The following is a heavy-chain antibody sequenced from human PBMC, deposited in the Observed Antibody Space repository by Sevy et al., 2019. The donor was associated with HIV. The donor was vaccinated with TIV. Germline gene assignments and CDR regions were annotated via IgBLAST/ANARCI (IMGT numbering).Heavy chain of an antibody. CDR2: LKSDVYGGTV. D-gene: IGHD6-13*01. CDR1: GFTCGDYC. CDR3: TRWKAAQSIFDY. V-gene: IGHV3-49*04. Sequence: GGSLRLSCTASGFTCGDYCMSWVRQAPGKGLEWVAFLKSDVYGGTVDHAASVRGRFVISRDDSKTIAYLQMNDLKTDDTGVYYCTRWKAAQSIFDYWGQGALVTVSS. J-gene: IGHJ4*02.